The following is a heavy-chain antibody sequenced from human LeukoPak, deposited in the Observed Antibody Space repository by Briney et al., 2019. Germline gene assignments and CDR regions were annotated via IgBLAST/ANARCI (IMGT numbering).Heavy chain of an antibody. V-gene: IGHV4-59*01. CDR3: ARDYGDYVFNI. Sequence: PSETLSLTCTVSGDSISSYYWSRIRQPPGKGLEWIGYIYYSGSTNYNPSLKSRVTISVDTSKNQFSLKLSSVTAADTAVYYCARDYGDYVFNIWGQGTMVTVSS. J-gene: IGHJ3*02. D-gene: IGHD4-17*01. CDR1: GDSISSYY. CDR2: IYYSGST.